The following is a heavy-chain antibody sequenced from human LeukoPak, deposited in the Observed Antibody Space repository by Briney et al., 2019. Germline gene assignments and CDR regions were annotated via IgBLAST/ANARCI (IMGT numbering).Heavy chain of an antibody. D-gene: IGHD4-17*01. Sequence: SETLSLTCAVYGGSFSGYYWSWLRQPPGKGLEWIGEINHSGSTNYNPSLKSRVTISVDTSKNQFSLKLSSVTAADTAVYYCARGYHTGYMDVWGKGTTVTVSS. V-gene: IGHV4-34*01. CDR1: GGSFSGYY. J-gene: IGHJ6*03. CDR3: ARGYHTGYMDV. CDR2: INHSGST.